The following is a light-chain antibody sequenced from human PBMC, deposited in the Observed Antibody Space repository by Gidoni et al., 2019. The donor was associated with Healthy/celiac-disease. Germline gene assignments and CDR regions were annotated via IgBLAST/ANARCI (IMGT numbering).Light chain of an antibody. Sequence: DIQMTQSPSTLSASVGDRVTITCRASQSISSWLAWYQQKPGKAPKLLIYDASSLESGVPSSFSGSGSGTEFTRTISSLQPDDFATYYCQQYNSYSRTWTFGQGTKVEIK. J-gene: IGKJ1*01. CDR3: QQYNSYSRTWT. V-gene: IGKV1-5*01. CDR2: DAS. CDR1: QSISSW.